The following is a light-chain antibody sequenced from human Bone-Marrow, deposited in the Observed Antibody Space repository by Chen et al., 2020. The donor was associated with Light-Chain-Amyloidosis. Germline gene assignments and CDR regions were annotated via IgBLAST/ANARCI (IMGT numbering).Light chain of an antibody. CDR2: GSS. CDR3: QQYGTSPLT. Sequence: EIVLTQSPGTLSLSPGEGANISCRASQTISSNYLTWYQQKFGQAPRLLIYGSSSRATGIPDRFTGSGSGTDFTLTINRLDPEDFAMYYCQQYGTSPLTFGGGTKVEIK. J-gene: IGKJ4*01. CDR1: QTISSNY. V-gene: IGKV3-20*01.